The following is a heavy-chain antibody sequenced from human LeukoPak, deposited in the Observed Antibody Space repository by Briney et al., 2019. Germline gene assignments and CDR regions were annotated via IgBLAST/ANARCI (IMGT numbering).Heavy chain of an antibody. Sequence: GGSLRLSCAASGFTFSSYAMSWVRQAPGKGLEWVSGISGSGDTTYHIDSVKGRFTISRDNSKNTLYLQMNSLRAEDTAVYYCAKGSRIAVAGTDDYWGQGTLVTVSS. CDR3: AKGSRIAVAGTDDY. CDR1: GFTFSSYA. CDR2: ISGSGDTT. J-gene: IGHJ4*02. D-gene: IGHD6-19*01. V-gene: IGHV3-23*01.